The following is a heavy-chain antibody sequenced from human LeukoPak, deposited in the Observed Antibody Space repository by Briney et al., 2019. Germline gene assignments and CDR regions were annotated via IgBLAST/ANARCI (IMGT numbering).Heavy chain of an antibody. J-gene: IGHJ4*02. CDR2: ISSSSYI. CDR1: GFTFSDYY. V-gene: IGHV3-69-1*01. D-gene: IGHD3-22*01. CDR3: ARARRDYYDSSGYSGYFDY. Sequence: PGGSLRLSCAASGFTFSDYYMSWIRQAPGKGLEWVSSISSSSYIYYADSVKGRFTISRDNSKNTLYLQMDSLRAEDTAVYYCARARRDYYDSSGYSGYFDYWGQGTLVTVSS.